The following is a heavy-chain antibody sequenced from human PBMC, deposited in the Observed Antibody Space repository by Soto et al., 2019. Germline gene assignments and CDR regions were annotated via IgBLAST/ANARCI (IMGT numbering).Heavy chain of an antibody. CDR3: AGGWGYTVTNSNY. CDR1: GGTFSSYA. J-gene: IGHJ4*02. D-gene: IGHD4-17*01. CDR2: IIPIFGTA. V-gene: IGHV1-69*01. Sequence: QVQLVQSGAEVKKPGSSVKVSCKASGGTFSSYAISWVRQAPGQGLEWMGGIIPIFGTANYAQKFQGRVTITADESTSTDDVELGSLRSEDTAVYYCAGGWGYTVTNSNYWGQGTLVTVSS.